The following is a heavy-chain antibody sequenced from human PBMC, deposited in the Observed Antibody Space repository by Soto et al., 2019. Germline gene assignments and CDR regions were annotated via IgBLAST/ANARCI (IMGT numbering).Heavy chain of an antibody. D-gene: IGHD3-10*01. Sequence: LSLTCAVYGGSFSGYYWSWIRQPPGKGLEWIGEINHSGSTNYNPSLKSRVTISVDTSKNQFSLKLSSVTAADTAVYYCARAAFYYGSGSLYYYYYGMDVWGQGTTVTVSS. CDR1: GGSFSGYY. CDR2: INHSGST. J-gene: IGHJ6*02. CDR3: ARAAFYYGSGSLYYYYYGMDV. V-gene: IGHV4-34*01.